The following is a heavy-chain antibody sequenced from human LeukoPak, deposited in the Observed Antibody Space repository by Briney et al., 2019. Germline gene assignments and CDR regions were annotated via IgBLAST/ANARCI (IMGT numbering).Heavy chain of an antibody. CDR1: GGSISSGGYY. CDR2: IYYSGST. Sequence: SETLSLTCTVSGGSISSGGYYWSWIRQHPGKGLEWIGYIYYSGSTYYNPSLKSRVTISVDTSKNQFSLKLSSVTAADTAVYYCARDRLSSWFDPWAREPWSPSPQ. V-gene: IGHV4-31*03. CDR3: ARDRLSSWFDP. J-gene: IGHJ5*02. D-gene: IGHD1-26*01.